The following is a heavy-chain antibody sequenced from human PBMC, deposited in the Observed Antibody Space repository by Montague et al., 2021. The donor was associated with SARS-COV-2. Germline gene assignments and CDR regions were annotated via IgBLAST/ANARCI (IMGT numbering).Heavy chain of an antibody. Sequence: PALVKPTQTLTLTCTFSGFSLSTSGVGVSWIRQPPGKALEWLALIYWDDDKRYSPSLKSRLTITKDTSKNQVVLTMTNMDPVDTATYYCAHSRITMVRGVINYYGMDVWGQGTTVTVSS. CDR2: IYWDDDK. D-gene: IGHD3-10*01. J-gene: IGHJ6*02. CDR3: AHSRITMVRGVINYYGMDV. CDR1: GFSLSTSGVG. V-gene: IGHV2-5*02.